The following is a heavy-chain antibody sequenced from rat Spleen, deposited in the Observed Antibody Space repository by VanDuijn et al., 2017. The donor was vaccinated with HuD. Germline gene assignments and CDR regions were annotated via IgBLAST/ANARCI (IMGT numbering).Heavy chain of an antibody. CDR3: ARLDWDPYYFDY. Sequence: EVQLVESGGGLVQPGRSLKLSCAASGFTFSNYDMAWVRQAPTKGLEWIASISTGGGNTYYRDSVKGRFTTSRDNAKNTQYLQMDSLRSEDTATYYCARLDWDPYYFDYWGQGVMVTVSS. CDR1: GFTFSNYD. CDR2: ISTGGGNT. V-gene: IGHV5S13*01. D-gene: IGHD5-1*01. J-gene: IGHJ2*01.